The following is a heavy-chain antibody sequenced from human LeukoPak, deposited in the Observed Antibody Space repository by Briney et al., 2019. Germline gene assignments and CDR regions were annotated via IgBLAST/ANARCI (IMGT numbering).Heavy chain of an antibody. Sequence: EASVKVSCKTSGGNFVTYATNWVRQVPGQGLEWMGRIIPAISRTDYTYNFEDRVTITADDSATTAYLEVTNLRPEDTAMYYCTRVADSNLVSDAFDVWGQGTMVTASS. CDR3: TRVADSNLVSDAFDV. J-gene: IGHJ3*01. V-gene: IGHV1-69*11. CDR1: GGNFVTYA. D-gene: IGHD2-21*01. CDR2: IIPAISRT.